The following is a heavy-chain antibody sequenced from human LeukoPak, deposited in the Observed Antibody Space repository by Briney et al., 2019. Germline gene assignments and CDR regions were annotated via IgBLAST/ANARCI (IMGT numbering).Heavy chain of an antibody. CDR2: INPSGGST. D-gene: IGHD5-18*01. J-gene: IGHJ6*03. Sequence: GASVKVSCKASGYTFTSYYMHWVRQAPGQGLEWMGIINPSGGSTSYAQKFQGRVTMTRDMSTSTVYMELSSLRSEDTAVYYCARAGGEWIQLWLASTPDYYYYYMDVWGKGTTVTVSS. CDR1: GYTFTSYY. CDR3: ARAGGEWIQLWLASTPDYYYYYMDV. V-gene: IGHV1-46*01.